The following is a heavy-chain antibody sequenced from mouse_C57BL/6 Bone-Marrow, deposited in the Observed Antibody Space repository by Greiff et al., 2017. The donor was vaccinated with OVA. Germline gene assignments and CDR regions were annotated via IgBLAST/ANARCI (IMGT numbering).Heavy chain of an antibody. D-gene: IGHD3-3*01. CDR2: ISYDGSN. CDR1: GYSITSGYY. J-gene: IGHJ2*01. V-gene: IGHV3-6*01. Sequence: ESGPGLVKPSQSLSLTCSVTGYSITSGYYWNWIRQFPGNNLEWMGYISYDGSNNYNPSLKNRISITSDTSKNQFFLKWNSVTTEDTATYYCARGKGLDYWGQGTTLTVSS. CDR3: ARGKGLDY.